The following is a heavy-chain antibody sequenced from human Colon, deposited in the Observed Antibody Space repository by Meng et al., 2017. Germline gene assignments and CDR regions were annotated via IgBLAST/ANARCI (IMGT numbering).Heavy chain of an antibody. CDR2: VHHSGGT. CDR3: GRNGAYSIDP. J-gene: IGHJ5*02. Sequence: QVQLQGSGPGLVKPSGTLSLTCAVSGASISSTYWWRWVRQPPGKGLEWIGEVHHSGGTNYNPSLKSRVTISVDESNNQYSLSLTSVTAADTAIYYCGRNGAYSIDPWGRGTLVTVSS. V-gene: IGHV4-4*02. CDR1: GASISSTYW. D-gene: IGHD2-15*01.